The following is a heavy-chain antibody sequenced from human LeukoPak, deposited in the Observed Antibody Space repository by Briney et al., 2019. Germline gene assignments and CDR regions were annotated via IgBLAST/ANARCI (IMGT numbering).Heavy chain of an antibody. J-gene: IGHJ6*02. CDR2: IKQDGSEK. CDR1: GFTFSSYW. V-gene: IGHV3-7*01. D-gene: IGHD6-13*01. Sequence: GGSLRLSCAASGFTFSSYWMGWVRQAPGKGLEWVANIKQDGSEKYYVDSVKGRFTISRDNAKNSLYLQMNSLRAEDTAVYYCARGTRLSSSSWYYGMDVWGQGTTVTVSS. CDR3: ARGTRLSSSSWYYGMDV.